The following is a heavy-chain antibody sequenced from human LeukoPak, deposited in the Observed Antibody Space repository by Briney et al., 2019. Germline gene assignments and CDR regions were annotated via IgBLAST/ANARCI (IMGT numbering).Heavy chain of an antibody. CDR3: ATIKRGNIFGYFDF. J-gene: IGHJ4*02. CDR1: GASMNTHY. D-gene: IGHD5-18*01. V-gene: IGHV4-59*11. Sequence: PSETLSLTCAVSGASMNTHYWSWLRQPPGKGLEWIGYMLDTVTTKDNPSLKSRFTLSADTSKNQFSLRLTSVTAADTAVYYCATIKRGNIFGYFDFWGQGIPVTVSS. CDR2: MLDTVTT.